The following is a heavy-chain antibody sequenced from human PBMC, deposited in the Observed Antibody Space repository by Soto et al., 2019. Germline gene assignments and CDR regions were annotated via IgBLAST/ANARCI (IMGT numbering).Heavy chain of an antibody. CDR2: IYSDGTST. D-gene: IGHD2-8*02. CDR3: VRDMGYCTGGSGPRPFNY. V-gene: IGHV3-74*01. Sequence: EVQLVESGGDLVQPGGSLRLSCAASGFTFSSYCMHWVRQAPGKGLVWVSRIYSDGTSTNYADSVKGRFTISRDNAKNTMYLHLNSLKVKDTAVDYCVRDMGYCTGGSGPRPFNYWGQGTLVTVSP. CDR1: GFTFSSYC. J-gene: IGHJ4*02.